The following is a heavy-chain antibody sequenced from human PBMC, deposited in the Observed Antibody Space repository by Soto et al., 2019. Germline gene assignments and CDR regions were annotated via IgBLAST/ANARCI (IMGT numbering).Heavy chain of an antibody. CDR3: ARDLWGYCGTDCYPLDV. D-gene: IGHD2-21*02. CDR1: GGSISGYY. J-gene: IGHJ6*02. CDR2: MYNTGST. V-gene: IGHV4-59*01. Sequence: SETLSLTCTVSGGSISGYYWSWIWQPPGEGLEWIGYMYNTGSTVYNPSFKSRVTISVDTSKNQFSLKLNSVTAADTAVYYCARDLWGYCGTDCYPLDVWGQGTTVTVSS.